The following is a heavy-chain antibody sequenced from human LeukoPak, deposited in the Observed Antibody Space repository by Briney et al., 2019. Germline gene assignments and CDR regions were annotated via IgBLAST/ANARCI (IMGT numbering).Heavy chain of an antibody. CDR2: IYYSGST. D-gene: IGHD3/OR15-3a*01. Sequence: SETLSLTCTVSGGSISSSSYYWGWIRQPPGKGLEWIGSIYYSGSTYYNPSLKSRVTISVDTSKNQFSLKLSSVTAADTAVYYCARHLFGLFGLGVVQEVFSGSPPRGFDYWGQGTLVTVSS. J-gene: IGHJ4*02. CDR1: GGSISSSSYY. CDR3: ARHLFGLFGLGVVQEVFSGSPPRGFDY. V-gene: IGHV4-39*01.